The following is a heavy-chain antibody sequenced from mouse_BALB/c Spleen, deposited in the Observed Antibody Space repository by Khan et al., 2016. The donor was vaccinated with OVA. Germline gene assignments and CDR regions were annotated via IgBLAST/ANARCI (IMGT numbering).Heavy chain of an antibody. CDR2: VNPNTGGS. CDR1: GYSFTLYY. V-gene: IGHV1-26*01. D-gene: IGHD2-14*01. J-gene: IGHJ3*01. Sequence: VQLKESGPDLVKPGASVKISCKASGYSFTLYYMTWVKQSHGKSLEWIGCVNPNTGGSDYNQEFKGKAILTVDKSSNTAYMELHILTSEDAAVYYCARGYDFFAYWGQGTLVTVSA. CDR3: ARGYDFFAY.